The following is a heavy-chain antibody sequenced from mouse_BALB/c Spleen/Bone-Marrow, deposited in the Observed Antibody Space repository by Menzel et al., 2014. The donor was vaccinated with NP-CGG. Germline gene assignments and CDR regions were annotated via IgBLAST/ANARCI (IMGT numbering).Heavy chain of an antibody. CDR3: ARDGSWFAY. J-gene: IGHJ3*01. V-gene: IGHV7-3*02. CDR2: IRNKANGYTT. Sequence: EVQVVESGGGLVQPGGSLRLSCATSGFTFTDYCMSWVRQPPGKALEWLGFIRNKANGYTTEYSASVKGRFTISRDNSRSILYLQMNTLRAEDSATYYCARDGSWFAYWGQGTLVTVSA. CDR1: GFTFTDYC.